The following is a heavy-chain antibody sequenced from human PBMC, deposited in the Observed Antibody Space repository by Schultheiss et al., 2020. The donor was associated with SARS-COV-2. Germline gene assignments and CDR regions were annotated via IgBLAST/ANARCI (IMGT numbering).Heavy chain of an antibody. CDR1: GGSVSSSSNY. CDR2: VHYSGRT. J-gene: IGHJ4*02. D-gene: IGHD4-23*01. CDR3: ARDYGGNSRRFGGLDY. Sequence: SQTLSLTCRVSGGSVSSSSNYWSWIRQPPGKGLEWIGNVHYSGRTSYNPSLKSRLTISADSSKDQFSLKLSSVTAADTAVYYCARDYGGNSRRFGGLDYWGQGTLVTVSS. V-gene: IGHV4-39*01.